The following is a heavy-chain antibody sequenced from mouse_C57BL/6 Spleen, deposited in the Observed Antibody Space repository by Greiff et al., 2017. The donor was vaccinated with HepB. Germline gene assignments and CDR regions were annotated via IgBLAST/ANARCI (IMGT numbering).Heavy chain of an antibody. D-gene: IGHD2-2*01. CDR3: ARSATMVTAYAMDY. CDR2: INPSSGYT. V-gene: IGHV1-4*01. Sequence: QVQLKQSGAELARPGASVKMSCKASGYTFTSYTMHWVKQRPGQGLEWIGYINPSSGYTKYNQKFKDKATLTADKSSSTAYMQLSSLTSEDSAVYYCARSATMVTAYAMDYWGQGTSVTVSS. CDR1: GYTFTSYT. J-gene: IGHJ4*01.